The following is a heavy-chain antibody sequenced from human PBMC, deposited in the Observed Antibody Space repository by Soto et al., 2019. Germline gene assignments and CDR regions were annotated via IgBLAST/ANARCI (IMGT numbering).Heavy chain of an antibody. CDR2: INAGNGNT. V-gene: IGHV1-3*01. CDR3: ASSRITMVPYGTDV. J-gene: IGHJ6*02. CDR1: GYTFTSYA. Sequence: QVQLVQSGAEVKKPGASVKVSCKASGYTFTSYAMHWVRQAPGQRLEWMGWINAGNGNTKYSQKFQGRVTITRDPSASTAYMELSSLRSEDTAVYYCASSRITMVPYGTDVWGQGTTVTVSS. D-gene: IGHD3-10*01.